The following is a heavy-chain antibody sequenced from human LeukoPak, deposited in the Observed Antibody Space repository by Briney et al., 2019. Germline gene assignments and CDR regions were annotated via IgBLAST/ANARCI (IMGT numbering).Heavy chain of an antibody. D-gene: IGHD3-22*01. V-gene: IGHV3-21*01. CDR2: ITSSSSYK. J-gene: IGHJ5*02. CDR1: GFTFSSYG. CDR3: ARDDYDSSALGNWFDP. Sequence: PGGSLRLSCAASGFTFSSYGMHWVRQAPGKGLEWVSSITSSSSYKYYADSVKGRFTISRDNAKKSLYLQMNSLRAEHTAWYYCARDDYDSSALGNWFDPWGQGTLVTVSS.